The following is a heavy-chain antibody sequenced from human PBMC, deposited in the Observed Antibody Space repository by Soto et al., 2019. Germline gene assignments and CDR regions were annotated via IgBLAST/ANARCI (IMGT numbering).Heavy chain of an antibody. CDR1: GFTFSDST. CDR2: IRNKANSYAT. CDR3: TSSFVVVTAIAAS. J-gene: IGHJ5*02. V-gene: IGHV3-73*02. D-gene: IGHD2-21*02. Sequence: EVQLVESGGGLVQPGGSLKLSCAASGFTFSDSTMHWVRQASGKGLEWVGRIRNKANSYATAYAAPVKGRFTVSRDDSKNTAYLQMNGLKTEDTAVYYCTSSFVVVTAIAASWGQGTLVTVSS.